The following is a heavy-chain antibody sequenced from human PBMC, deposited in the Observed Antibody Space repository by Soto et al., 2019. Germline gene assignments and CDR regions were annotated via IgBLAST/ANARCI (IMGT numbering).Heavy chain of an antibody. CDR3: ARDLLAGMDV. CDR1: GFTFSNYA. CDR2: ISSSGSKI. J-gene: IGHJ6*02. V-gene: IGHV3-48*01. Sequence: GGSLRLSCAASGFTFSNYAMSWVRQAPGKGLEWVSYISSSGSKIYSADSLKGRFTISRDNAKNSLYLQMNSLRAEDTAVYYCARDLLAGMDVWGQGTTVTVSS.